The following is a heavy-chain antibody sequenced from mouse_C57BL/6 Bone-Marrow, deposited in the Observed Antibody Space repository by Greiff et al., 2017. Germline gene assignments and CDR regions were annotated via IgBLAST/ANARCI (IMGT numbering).Heavy chain of an antibody. Sequence: QVQLQQPGAELVRPGSSVKLSCKASGYTFTSYWMHWVKQRPIQGLEWIGNIDPSDSETHYNQKFKDKATLTVDKSSSTAYMQLSSLTSEDSAVYYCARSTVTTEYYFDYWGQGTTLTVSS. J-gene: IGHJ2*01. V-gene: IGHV1-52*01. CDR3: ARSTVTTEYYFDY. CDR2: IDPSDSET. CDR1: GYTFTSYW. D-gene: IGHD2-2*01.